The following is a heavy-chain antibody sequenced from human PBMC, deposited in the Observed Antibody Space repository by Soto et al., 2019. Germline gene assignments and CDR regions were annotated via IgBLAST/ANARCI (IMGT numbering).Heavy chain of an antibody. D-gene: IGHD2-21*01. CDR1: GFTFSGSA. J-gene: IGHJ2*01. V-gene: IGHV1-58*01. CDR3: AADANSGDWYFDL. CDR2: VVVGSADT. Sequence: ASVKVSCKASGFTFSGSAVQWVRLTRGQRLEWIGWVVVGSADTHYAQKFHERVTISRDMSTNTAYMALSGLSSEDTAVYYCAADANSGDWYFDLWGRGTLVTVSS.